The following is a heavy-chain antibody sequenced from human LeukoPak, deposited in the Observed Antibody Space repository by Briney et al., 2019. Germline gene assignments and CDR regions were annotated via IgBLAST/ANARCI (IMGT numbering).Heavy chain of an antibody. CDR2: IKQDGSEK. Sequence: GGTLRLSCAASGFTFSSYGMSWVRQAPGKGLEWVANIKQDGSEKYYVDSVKGRFTISRDNAKNSLYLQMNSLRAEDTAVYYCARDRYSSSWYTVLDYWGQGTLVTVSS. V-gene: IGHV3-7*01. J-gene: IGHJ4*02. D-gene: IGHD6-13*01. CDR3: ARDRYSSSWYTVLDY. CDR1: GFTFSSYG.